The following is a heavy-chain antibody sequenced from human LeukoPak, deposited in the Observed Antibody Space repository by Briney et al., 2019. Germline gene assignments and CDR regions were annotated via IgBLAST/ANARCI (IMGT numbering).Heavy chain of an antibody. CDR2: IYTSGST. CDR3: ARVYVVESHHLESYGSGSYAFDI. Sequence: PSETLSLTCTVSGGSISSYYWSWIRQPAGKGLEWIGRIYTSGSTNYNPSLTSRVTMSVDTSKNQFSLKLSSVTAADTAVYYCARVYVVESHHLESYGSGSYAFDIWGQGTMVTVSS. D-gene: IGHD3-10*01. CDR1: GGSISSYY. V-gene: IGHV4-4*07. J-gene: IGHJ3*02.